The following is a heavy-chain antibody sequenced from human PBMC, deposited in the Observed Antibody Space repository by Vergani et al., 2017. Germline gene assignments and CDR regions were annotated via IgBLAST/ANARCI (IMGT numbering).Heavy chain of an antibody. V-gene: IGHV1-2*02. CDR2: INPSGGHT. Sequence: QVQVVQSGAEVKKSGASVKVSCKTSGYTFSNYYMHWVRQAPGQGLEWMGIINPSGGHTNYAQKFQGRVTMTRDTSISTAYMELSRLRSDDTAVYYCARVRASVRYFDWLGDWGQGTLVTVSS. J-gene: IGHJ4*02. CDR1: GYTFSNYY. D-gene: IGHD3-9*01. CDR3: ARVRASVRYFDWLGD.